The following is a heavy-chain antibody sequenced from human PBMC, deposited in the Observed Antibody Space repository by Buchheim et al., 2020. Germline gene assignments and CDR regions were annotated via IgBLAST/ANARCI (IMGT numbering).Heavy chain of an antibody. Sequence: QLRLQESGPGLVKPSETLSLTCSVYGASISSTSYYWGWIRQPPGKGLEWIGSIYYSGSTYYNPSLKSRVTISIDMSKNQFSLELSYVTAADTAIYYCARPPSESFLEFDSWGQGTL. J-gene: IGHJ4*02. D-gene: IGHD1-26*01. CDR3: ARPPSESFLEFDS. V-gene: IGHV4-39*01. CDR1: GASISSTSYY. CDR2: IYYSGST.